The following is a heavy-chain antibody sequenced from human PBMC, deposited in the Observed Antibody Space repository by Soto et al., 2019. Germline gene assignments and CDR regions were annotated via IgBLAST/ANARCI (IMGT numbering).Heavy chain of an antibody. J-gene: IGHJ4*02. CDR3: AKDIRGLRGAYCFDN. D-gene: IGHD3-10*01. CDR2: ISGSGSIT. Sequence: GGSLRLSCAASGFSFSSYAMTWVRQAPGKGLEWVSAISGSGSITYYADSVKGRFTISRDNSKNTLDLQMNSLRAEDTAVYYCAKDIRGLRGAYCFDNWGQGILVTVSS. CDR1: GFSFSSYA. V-gene: IGHV3-23*01.